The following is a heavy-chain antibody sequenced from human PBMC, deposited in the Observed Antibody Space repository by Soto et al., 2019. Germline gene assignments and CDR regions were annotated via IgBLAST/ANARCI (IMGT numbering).Heavy chain of an antibody. D-gene: IGHD3-10*01. Sequence: GGSLRLSCAASGFTFSFYWMSWVRQAPGKGLEWLGTIKLDASEKKYVDSVKGRFTMSRDNAKSSLYLQMDSLRAEDTAVYCARDSGYGSGASVNHYLDFWGRGTLVSVSS. J-gene: IGHJ4*01. CDR3: ARDSGYGSGASVNHYLDF. CDR2: IKLDASEK. CDR1: GFTFSFYW. V-gene: IGHV3-7*01.